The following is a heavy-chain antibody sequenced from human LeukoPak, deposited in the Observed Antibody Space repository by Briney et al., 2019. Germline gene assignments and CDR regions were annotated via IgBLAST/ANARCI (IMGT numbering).Heavy chain of an antibody. Sequence: ASMKVSCKASGYTFTGYYMHWVRQAPGQGLEWMGWINPNSGGTNYAQKFQGRVTMTRDTSISTAYMELSRLRSDDTAVYYCARVDSSGWYGLSTIYGMDVWGQGTTVTVSS. V-gene: IGHV1-2*02. CDR1: GYTFTGYY. CDR3: ARVDSSGWYGLSTIYGMDV. J-gene: IGHJ6*02. D-gene: IGHD6-19*01. CDR2: INPNSGGT.